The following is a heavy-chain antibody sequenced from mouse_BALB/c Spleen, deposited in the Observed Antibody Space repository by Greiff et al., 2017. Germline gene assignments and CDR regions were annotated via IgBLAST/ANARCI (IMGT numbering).Heavy chain of an antibody. CDR3: ARDYYGSSGAY. V-gene: IGHV5-6-3*01. J-gene: IGHJ3*01. CDR1: GFTFSSYG. CDR2: INSNGGST. D-gene: IGHD1-1*01. Sequence: VQLQESGGGLVQPGGSLKLSCAASGFTFSSYGMSWVRQTPDKRLELVATINSNGGSTYYPDSVKGRFTISRDNAKNTLYLQMSSLKSEDTAMYYCARDYYGSSGAYWGQGTLVTVSA.